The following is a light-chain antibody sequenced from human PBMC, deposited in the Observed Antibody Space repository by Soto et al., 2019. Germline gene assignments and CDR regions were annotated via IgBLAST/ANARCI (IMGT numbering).Light chain of an antibody. CDR2: GAS. J-gene: IGKJ5*01. CDR3: KQYGSSHT. CDR1: QSVTSTY. Sequence: EIVLTQSPGTLSLSPGERATLSCRASQSVTSTYLAWYQQKPGQAPRLLIYGASSRAIGIPDRFSGSVSGSDFILTINRLEPEDFAVYYCKQYGSSHTFGQGTRREIK. V-gene: IGKV3-20*01.